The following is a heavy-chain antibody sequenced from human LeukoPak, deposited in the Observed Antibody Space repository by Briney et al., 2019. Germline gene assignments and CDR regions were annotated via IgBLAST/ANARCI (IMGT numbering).Heavy chain of an antibody. CDR1: GFTFSSYG. V-gene: IGHV3-23*01. CDR3: AGGGFGEAYYYYYYMDV. CDR2: ISGSSSYT. D-gene: IGHD3-10*01. Sequence: PVGSLRLSCAASGFTFSSYGMSWVRQAPGKGLEWVSAISGSSSYTYYAYSVKGRFTISRDNSKNKLLLKMNSLSAEDTAVYYCAGGGFGEAYYYYYYMDVWGKGTTVTVSS. J-gene: IGHJ6*03.